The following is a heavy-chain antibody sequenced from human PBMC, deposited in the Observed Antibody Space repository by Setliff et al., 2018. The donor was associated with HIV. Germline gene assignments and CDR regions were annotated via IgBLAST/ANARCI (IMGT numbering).Heavy chain of an antibody. D-gene: IGHD4-17*01. Sequence: ASVKVSCKASGYTFTGYYMHWVRQAPGQGLEWMGWINPNNGGTNYAQKFQGRVTMTRDTSISTAYMELSSLRSEDTAVYYCARDADYGGNAGDYWGQGTLVTVSS. V-gene: IGHV1-2*02. CDR2: INPNNGGT. CDR3: ARDADYGGNAGDY. J-gene: IGHJ4*02. CDR1: GYTFTGYY.